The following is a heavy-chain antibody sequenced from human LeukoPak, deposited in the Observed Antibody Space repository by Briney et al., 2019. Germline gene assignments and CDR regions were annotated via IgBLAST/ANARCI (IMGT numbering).Heavy chain of an antibody. J-gene: IGHJ4*02. CDR2: IYYSGST. Sequence: SETLSLTCTVSGGSISSGDYYWSWIRQPPGKGLEWIGYIYYSGSTYYNPSLKSRVAKSVDTSKNQFSLKLSSVTAADTAVYYCAREYSSSSEYYFDYWGQGTLVTVSS. D-gene: IGHD6-6*01. CDR1: GGSISSGDYY. V-gene: IGHV4-30-4*08. CDR3: AREYSSSSEYYFDY.